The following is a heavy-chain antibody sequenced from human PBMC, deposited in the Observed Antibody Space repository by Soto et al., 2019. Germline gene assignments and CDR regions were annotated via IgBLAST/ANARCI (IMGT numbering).Heavy chain of an antibody. V-gene: IGHV1-18*01. Sequence: GASVKGSCKPSGYTFSDYCISWVRQAPGQGLEWMGWVNIYRGTTNYAQKFQGRVTMTRDTSTTTAYMELSSLRSEDTAVYYCATTYYYDSSGYSNAFEIWGQGTMVTVSS. CDR1: GYTFSDYC. J-gene: IGHJ3*02. D-gene: IGHD3-22*01. CDR2: VNIYRGTT. CDR3: ATTYYYDSSGYSNAFEI.